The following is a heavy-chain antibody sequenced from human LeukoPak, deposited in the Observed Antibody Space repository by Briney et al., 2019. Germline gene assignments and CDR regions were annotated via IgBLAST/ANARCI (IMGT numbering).Heavy chain of an antibody. Sequence: SETLSLTCTVSGGSISSSSYYWGWIRQPPGKGLEWIGSIYYSGSTYYNPSLKSRVTISVDTSKNQFSLKLSSVTAADTAVYYCARVRREPGLWSSPYYFDYWGQGTLVTVSS. V-gene: IGHV4-39*01. J-gene: IGHJ4*02. CDR2: IYYSGST. D-gene: IGHD3-10*01. CDR3: ARVRREPGLWSSPYYFDY. CDR1: GGSISSSSYY.